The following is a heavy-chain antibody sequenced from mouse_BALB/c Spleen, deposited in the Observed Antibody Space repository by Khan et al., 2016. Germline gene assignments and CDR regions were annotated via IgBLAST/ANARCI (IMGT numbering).Heavy chain of an antibody. CDR2: IRNKANGYTT. CDR1: GFTFTDYY. Sequence: EVELVESGGGLVQPGGSLRLSCATSGFTFTDYYMRWVCQPPGKALEWLGFIRNKANGYTTEYSASVKGRFTISRDNSQSILYLQMNTLRAEDSATYYCARGNCFMDYWGQGTSFTVSS. V-gene: IGHV7-3*02. CDR3: ARGNCFMDY. J-gene: IGHJ4*01.